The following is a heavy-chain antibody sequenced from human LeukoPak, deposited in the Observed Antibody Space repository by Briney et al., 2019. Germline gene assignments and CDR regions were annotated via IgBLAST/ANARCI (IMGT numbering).Heavy chain of an antibody. D-gene: IGHD2/OR15-2a*01. V-gene: IGHV3-23*01. Sequence: GGSLRLSCAASGFTFSSHAMSWVRQAPGKGLEWVSVISGSGSSTYYADSVKGRFTISRDNSKNTLYLQMNSLRAEDTAVYYCARGKTSQNIVTRKTYNWFDPWGQGTLVTVSS. CDR1: GFTFSSHA. CDR2: ISGSGSST. J-gene: IGHJ5*02. CDR3: ARGKTSQNIVTRKTYNWFDP.